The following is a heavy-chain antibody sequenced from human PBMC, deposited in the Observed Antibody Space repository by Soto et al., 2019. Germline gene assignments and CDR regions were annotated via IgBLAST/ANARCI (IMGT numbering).Heavy chain of an antibody. J-gene: IGHJ4*02. CDR3: ATQGY. V-gene: IGHV3-9*01. Sequence: EVQLVESGGGLVQPGRSLRLSFAASGFTFDDYAMHWVRQAPGKGLEWVSGISGNSGSIGYADSVKGRFTISRVNAKNSLYLQMHSLRAEDTALYYCATQGYWGQGTLVTVSS. CDR2: ISGNSGSI. CDR1: GFTFDDYA.